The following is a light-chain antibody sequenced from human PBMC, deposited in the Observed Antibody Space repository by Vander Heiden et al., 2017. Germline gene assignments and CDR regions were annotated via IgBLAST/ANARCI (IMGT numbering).Light chain of an antibody. J-gene: IGKJ2*01. CDR1: QIVNINN. V-gene: IGKV3-20*01. Sequence: EIALTQSPGTLPLSPGERATLSRRASQIVNINNLAWFQQKPGQAPRLFIYGTSIRATGIPDRFSGSGSGTDFTLTISSLEPEDFAVYHCLRYDRPPYTFGQGTKLEI. CDR2: GTS. CDR3: LRYDRPPYT.